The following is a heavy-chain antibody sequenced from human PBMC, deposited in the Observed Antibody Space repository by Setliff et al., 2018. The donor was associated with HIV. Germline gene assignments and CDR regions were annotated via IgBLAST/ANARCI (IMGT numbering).Heavy chain of an antibody. V-gene: IGHV4-59*12. Sequence: SETLSLTCTVSGGSISSSYWTWTRQPPGKGLEWIGNIHYSGSTNYNPSLKSRVTISLDTSKNQFSLKVSSMTAADTAVYYCARNSKNWNYPVEYYDYYMDVWGTGTTVTVSS. J-gene: IGHJ6*03. D-gene: IGHD1-7*01. CDR2: IHYSGST. CDR3: ARNSKNWNYPVEYYDYYMDV. CDR1: GGSISSSY.